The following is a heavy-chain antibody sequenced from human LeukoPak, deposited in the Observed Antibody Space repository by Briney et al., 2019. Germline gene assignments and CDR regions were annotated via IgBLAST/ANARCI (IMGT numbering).Heavy chain of an antibody. Sequence: GGSLRLSCAASGIIFSNYWMHWVRQAPGKGLEWVAVISYDGSNKYYADSVKGRFTISRDNSKNTLYLQMNSLRAEDTAVYYGAGDYGGGGSGPLSTWGQGTRVTVSS. CDR3: AGDYGGGGSGPLST. CDR2: ISYDGSNK. CDR1: GIIFSNYW. J-gene: IGHJ5*02. V-gene: IGHV3-30*03. D-gene: IGHD6-25*01.